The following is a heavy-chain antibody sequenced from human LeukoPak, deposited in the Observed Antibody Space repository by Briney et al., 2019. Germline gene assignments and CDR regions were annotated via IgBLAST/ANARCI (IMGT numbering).Heavy chain of an antibody. V-gene: IGHV1-69*13. CDR1: GGTFSSYA. Sequence: GASVKVSCKASGGTFSSYAISWVRQAPGQGLEWMGGIIPIFDTANYAQKFQGRVTITADESTSTAYMELSSLRSEDTAVYYCARAERKYCSSTSCSAPYYYYYYGMDVWGKGTTVTVSS. CDR2: IIPIFDTA. J-gene: IGHJ6*04. D-gene: IGHD2-2*01. CDR3: ARAERKYCSSTSCSAPYYYYYYGMDV.